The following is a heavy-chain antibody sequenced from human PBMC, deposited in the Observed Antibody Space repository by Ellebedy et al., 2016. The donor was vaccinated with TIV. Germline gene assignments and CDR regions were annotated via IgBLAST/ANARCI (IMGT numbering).Heavy chain of an antibody. CDR2: MYKSGST. CDR3: ARAPYGGSYHSAFDI. D-gene: IGHD1-26*01. CDR1: GGSISSYY. Sequence: MPSETLSLTCTVSGGSISSYYWSWIRQPPGRGLEWIGYMYKSGSTNYNPSLRSRVTISVDTSTNQFSLRVNSVTAAETAVYYCARAPYGGSYHSAFDIWGQGTMVTVSS. J-gene: IGHJ3*02. V-gene: IGHV4-59*01.